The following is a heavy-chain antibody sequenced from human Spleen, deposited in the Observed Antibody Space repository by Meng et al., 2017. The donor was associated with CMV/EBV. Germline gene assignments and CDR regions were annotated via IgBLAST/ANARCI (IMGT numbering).Heavy chain of an antibody. J-gene: IGHJ6*02. CDR1: GGSISSSSYY. V-gene: IGHV4-39*07. Sequence: SETLSLTCTVSGGSISSSSYYWGWIRQPPGKGLEWIGSIYYSGSTYYNPSLKSRVTISVDTSKNQFSLKLSSVTAADTAVFYWAGGGGGGFGELFYGMDVWGQGTTVTVSS. CDR3: AGGGGGGFGELFYGMDV. D-gene: IGHD3-10*01. CDR2: IYYSGST.